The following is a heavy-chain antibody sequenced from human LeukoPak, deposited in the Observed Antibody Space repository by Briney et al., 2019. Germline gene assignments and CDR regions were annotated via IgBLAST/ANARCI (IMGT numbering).Heavy chain of an antibody. J-gene: IGHJ4*02. V-gene: IGHV1-8*01. CDR2: MNPNSGNT. D-gene: IGHD3-3*01. CDR3: ARGDTIFGVVIYYFDY. CDR1: GYTFTSYD. Sequence: ASVKVSCKASGYTFTSYDINWVRQATGQGLGWMGWMNPNSGNTGYAQKFQGRVTMTRNTSISTAYMELSSLRSEDTAVYYCARGDTIFGVVIYYFDYWGQGTLVTVSS.